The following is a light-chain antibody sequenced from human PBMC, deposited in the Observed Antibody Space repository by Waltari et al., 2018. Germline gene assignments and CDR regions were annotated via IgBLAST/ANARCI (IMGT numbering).Light chain of an antibody. CDR2: VAS. V-gene: IGKV1-39*01. Sequence: DIQMTQSPSSLPASVGDRVTITCRSSQSISNYLNWYQHKPGEAPKLLVYVASNLQRGVPSRFSGSGSETDFTFTISSLQLEDFATYYCQQSYNAPYTFGQGTNVEIK. J-gene: IGKJ2*01. CDR1: QSISNY. CDR3: QQSYNAPYT.